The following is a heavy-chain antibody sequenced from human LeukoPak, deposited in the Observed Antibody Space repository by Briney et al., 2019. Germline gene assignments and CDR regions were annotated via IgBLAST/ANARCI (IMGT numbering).Heavy chain of an antibody. Sequence: SQTLSLTCSVSGDFIRSGSFYWNWIRQPAGKGLEWIGRIYITGSTDYNPSLKSRVTMSVDTSNNQFSLKLTSVTAADTAVYYCAKSWGYAANSLHIQHWGQGARVIVSA. D-gene: IGHD4-23*01. V-gene: IGHV4-61*02. CDR2: IYITGST. CDR3: AKSWGYAANSLHIQH. CDR1: GDFIRSGSFY. J-gene: IGHJ1*01.